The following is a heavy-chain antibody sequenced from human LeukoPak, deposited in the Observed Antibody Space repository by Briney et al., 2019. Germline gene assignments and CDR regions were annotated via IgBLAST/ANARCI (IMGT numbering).Heavy chain of an antibody. V-gene: IGHV3-7*01. CDR2: IKQDGSEK. J-gene: IGHJ4*02. CDR3: ARDPSPRVTGTTVDY. CDR1: GFTFSSYW. D-gene: IGHD1-7*01. Sequence: GGSLRLSCAASGFTFSSYWMSWVRQAPGKGLEWVANIKQDGSEKYYVDSVKGRFTISRDNAKNSLYLQMNSLRAEDTAVYYCARDPSPRVTGTTVDYWGQGTLATVSS.